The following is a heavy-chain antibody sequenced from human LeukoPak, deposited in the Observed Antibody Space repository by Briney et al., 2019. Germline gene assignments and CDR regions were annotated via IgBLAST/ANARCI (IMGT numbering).Heavy chain of an antibody. CDR3: ARVGRVVVPAGDLDY. V-gene: IGHV1-2*02. CDR2: INPNSGDT. D-gene: IGHD2-2*01. J-gene: IGHJ4*02. Sequence: ASVKVSCKASGYTFTGYYMHWVRQAPGQGLEWMGWINPNSGDTNYAQKFQGRVTMTRDTSINTAYMDLSRLRSDDTAVYYCARVGRVVVPAGDLDYWGQGTLVTVSS. CDR1: GYTFTGYY.